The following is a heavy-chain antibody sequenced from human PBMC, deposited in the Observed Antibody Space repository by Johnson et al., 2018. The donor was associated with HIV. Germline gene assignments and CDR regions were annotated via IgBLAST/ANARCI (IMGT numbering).Heavy chain of an antibody. CDR1: GFKFNDYG. D-gene: IGHD6-13*01. CDR2: INWNGGST. Sequence: VQLVESGGGVVRPGGSLRVSCAASGFKFNDYGMSWVRQPPGKGLGWVSGINWNGGSTTYVDSVKGRFTISRDNAKNSLYLQMNSLRAGDTAVYYCARDRADSSSWFTAFDIWGQGTMVTVSS. CDR3: ARDRADSSSWFTAFDI. V-gene: IGHV3-20*04. J-gene: IGHJ3*02.